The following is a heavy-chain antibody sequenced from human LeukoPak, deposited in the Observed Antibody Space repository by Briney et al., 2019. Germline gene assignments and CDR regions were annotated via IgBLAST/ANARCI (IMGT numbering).Heavy chain of an antibody. CDR2: IYSGGST. J-gene: IGHJ3*02. V-gene: IGHV3-53*01. CDR1: GFTVSSNY. Sequence: GGSLRLSCAASGFTVSSNYMSWVRQAPGKGLEWVSVIYSGGSTYYADSVKGRFTISRDNSKNTLYLQMNSLRAEDTAVYYCASGLDSSEELGAFDIWGQGTMVTVSS. CDR3: ASGLDSSEELGAFDI. D-gene: IGHD3-22*01.